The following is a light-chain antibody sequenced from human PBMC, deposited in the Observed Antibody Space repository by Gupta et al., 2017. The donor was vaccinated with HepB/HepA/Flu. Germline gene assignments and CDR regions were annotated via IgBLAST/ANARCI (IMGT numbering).Light chain of an antibody. CDR3: NSRDTSGDQVV. CDR2: TET. V-gene: IGLV3-19*01. J-gene: IGLJ2*01. Sequence: SSELTQDPAMSVALGETVTITCQGDSLHPFYASWYQQKPGQAPLLVLSTETNRPSGIPDRFSGSSSGNTASLTITEAQAEDEAVYYCNSRDTSGDQVVFGGGTTLTVL. CDR1: SLHPFY.